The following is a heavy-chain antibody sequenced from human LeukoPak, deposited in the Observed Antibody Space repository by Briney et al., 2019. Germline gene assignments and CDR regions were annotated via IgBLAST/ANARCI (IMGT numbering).Heavy chain of an antibody. CDR2: INPNSGGT. D-gene: IGHD3-10*01. Sequence: GASVKVSCKASGYTFTGYYMHWVRQAPGQGLEWMGRINPNSGGTNYAQKFQGRVTMTRDTSISTAYMELSRLRSDDTAVYYCARDDTMVRGVILAFDIWGQGTMVTVSS. CDR1: GYTFTGYY. CDR3: ARDDTMVRGVILAFDI. J-gene: IGHJ3*02. V-gene: IGHV1-2*06.